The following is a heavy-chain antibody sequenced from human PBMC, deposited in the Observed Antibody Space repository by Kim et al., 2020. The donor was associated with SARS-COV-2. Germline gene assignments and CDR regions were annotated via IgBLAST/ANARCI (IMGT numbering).Heavy chain of an antibody. Sequence: SETLSLTCTVSGGSISSGGYYWSRIRQHPGKGLEWIGYIYYSGSTYYNPSLKSRVTISVDTSKNQFSLKLSSVTAADTAVYYCARSFGVAPPVNYWGQGTLVTVSS. V-gene: IGHV4-31*03. J-gene: IGHJ4*02. CDR1: GGSISSGGYY. D-gene: IGHD3-3*01. CDR2: IYYSGST. CDR3: ARSFGVAPPVNY.